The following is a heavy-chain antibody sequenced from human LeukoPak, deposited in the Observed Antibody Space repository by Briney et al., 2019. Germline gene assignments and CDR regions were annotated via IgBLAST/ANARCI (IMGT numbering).Heavy chain of an antibody. V-gene: IGHV3-11*06. D-gene: IGHD1-1*01. CDR1: GFPFNEYS. J-gene: IGHJ4*02. CDR2: IGISSGNT. Sequence: GGSLRLSCAASGFPFNEYSMNWVRQAPGKGLEWISYIGISSGNTKYADSVKGRFTISGDNAKKSLNLQMNSLRVEDTAVYYCARDHNYAFDNWGQGTLVTVSS. CDR3: ARDHNYAFDN.